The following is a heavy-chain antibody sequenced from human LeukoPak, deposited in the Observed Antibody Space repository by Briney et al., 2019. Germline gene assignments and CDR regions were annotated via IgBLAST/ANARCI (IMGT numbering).Heavy chain of an antibody. CDR2: ITSSSSYI. J-gene: IGHJ6*03. CDR1: GVSFSSYR. V-gene: IGHV3-21*06. D-gene: IGHD1-26*01. CDR3: ARDPYSGNYGAYYYYYMDV. Sequence: GGSLRLFCAASGVSFSSYRMNWVRQAPGRGLEWVSSITSSSSYIYYADSVKGHFTISRDNAKNSLYLQMDSLRVEDTAEYYCARDPYSGNYGAYYYYYMDVWGKGTTVTVSS.